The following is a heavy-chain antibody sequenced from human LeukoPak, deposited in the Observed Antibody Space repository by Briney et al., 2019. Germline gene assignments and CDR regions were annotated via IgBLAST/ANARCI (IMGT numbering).Heavy chain of an antibody. CDR1: GGTFSSYA. J-gene: IGHJ4*02. V-gene: IGHV1-69*05. D-gene: IGHD3-22*01. Sequence: GASVKVSCKASGGTFSSYAISWVRQAPGQGLEWMGGIIPIFGTANYAQKFQGRVTITTDESTSTAYMELSSLRSEDTAVYYCATLLYDSSGEDYWGQGTLVTVSS. CDR2: IIPIFGTA. CDR3: ATLLYDSSGEDY.